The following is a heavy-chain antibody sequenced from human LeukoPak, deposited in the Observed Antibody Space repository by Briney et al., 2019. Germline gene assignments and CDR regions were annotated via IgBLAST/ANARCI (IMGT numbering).Heavy chain of an antibody. D-gene: IGHD3-22*01. V-gene: IGHV3-33*06. Sequence: GGSLRLSCAASGFTFSSYGMHWVRQAPGKGLEWVAVIWYDGSNKYYADSMKGRFTISRDNSKNTLYLQMNSLRAEDTAVYYCAKDYYDSSGYLIWGQGTLVTVSS. CDR1: GFTFSSYG. CDR2: IWYDGSNK. J-gene: IGHJ4*02. CDR3: AKDYYDSSGYLI.